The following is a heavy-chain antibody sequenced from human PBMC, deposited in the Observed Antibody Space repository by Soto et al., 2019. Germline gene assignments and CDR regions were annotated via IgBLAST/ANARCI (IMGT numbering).Heavy chain of an antibody. V-gene: IGHV4-34*09. Sequence: SETLSLTCAVYGGSLSDYYWSWIRQSPGKGLEXIGYIXXSXSXXXNXXXXSRVTISVDTSKNQFSLKLSSVTAADTAVYYCARGMVGTENWFDPWGQGTLVTVSS. D-gene: IGHD1-26*01. CDR3: ARGMVGTENWFDP. CDR2: IXXSXSX. J-gene: IGHJ5*02. CDR1: GGSLSDYY.